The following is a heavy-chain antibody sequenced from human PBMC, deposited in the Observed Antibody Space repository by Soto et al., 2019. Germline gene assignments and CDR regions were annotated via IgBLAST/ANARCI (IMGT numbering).Heavy chain of an antibody. CDR2: IIPFFGTA. CDR3: ARTAPMDAGDKYYYDF. J-gene: IGHJ4*02. Sequence: QVQLVQSGAEVKKTGSSVQVSCKTSGGNFSTFGISWVRQAPGQGLEWMGGIIPFFGTAEYSQKFEDRITITADESTNTVYMDLRSLTSEDTAIYYCARTAPMDAGDKYYYDFWGQGALVTVSS. V-gene: IGHV1-69*01. D-gene: IGHD3-16*01. CDR1: GGNFSTFG.